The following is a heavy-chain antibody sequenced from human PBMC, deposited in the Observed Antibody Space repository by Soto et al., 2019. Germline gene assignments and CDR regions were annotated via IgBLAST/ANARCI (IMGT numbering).Heavy chain of an antibody. CDR1: GYSFTSYW. V-gene: IGHV5-10-1*01. J-gene: IGHJ4*02. Sequence: GDSLKISCKGSGYSFTSYWISWVRQMPGKGLEWMGRIDPGDSYTNYSPSFQGHVTISPXXXIXXXYXQXXXLXASDTAMYYCARHRRDGTKGFDYWGQGTLVTVSS. CDR2: IDPGDSYT. CDR3: ARHRRDGTKGFDY.